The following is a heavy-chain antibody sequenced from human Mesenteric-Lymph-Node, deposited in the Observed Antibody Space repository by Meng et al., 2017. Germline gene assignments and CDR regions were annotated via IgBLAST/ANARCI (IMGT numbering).Heavy chain of an antibody. CDR3: ARGQQWLATSDAFDI. CDR2: IYHSGST. J-gene: IGHJ3*02. CDR1: GYSISSGYY. Sequence: GSLRLSCTVSGYSISSGYYWGWIRQPPGKGLEWIGSIYHSGSTYYNPSLKSRVTISVDTSKNQFSLKLNSVTAADTAVYYCARGQQWLATSDAFDIWGQGTMVTVSS. V-gene: IGHV4-38-2*02. D-gene: IGHD6-19*01.